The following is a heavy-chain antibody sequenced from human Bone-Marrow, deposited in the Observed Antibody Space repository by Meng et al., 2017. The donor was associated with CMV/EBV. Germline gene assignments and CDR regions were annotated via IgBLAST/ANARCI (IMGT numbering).Heavy chain of an antibody. D-gene: IGHD3-22*01. CDR1: GDSLNGGGYY. CDR3: AKVPTSWLRSVY. J-gene: IGHJ4*02. V-gene: IGHV4-31*03. CDR2: IYSGGTT. Sequence: LRLSCNVSGDSLNGGGYYWTWIRQHPERGLEWIGYIYSGGTTFYNPSLTSRATISMDTSKGHFSLRLTSVTASDTAVYYCAKVPTSWLRSVYWGQGTLVTGYS.